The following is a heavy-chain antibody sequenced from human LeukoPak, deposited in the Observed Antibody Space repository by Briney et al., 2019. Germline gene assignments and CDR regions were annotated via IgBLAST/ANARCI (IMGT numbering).Heavy chain of an antibody. J-gene: IGHJ5*02. D-gene: IGHD3-22*01. Sequence: SETLSLTCTVSGGSISSSSYYWGWIRQPPGKGLEWIGSIYHSGSTYYNPSLKSRVTISVDTSKNQFSLKLSSVTAADTAVYYCARNGGGYYDSSGYSMRVAWFDPWGQGTLVTVSS. CDR3: ARNGGGYYDSSGYSMRVAWFDP. CDR1: GGSISSSSYY. CDR2: IYHSGST. V-gene: IGHV4-39*07.